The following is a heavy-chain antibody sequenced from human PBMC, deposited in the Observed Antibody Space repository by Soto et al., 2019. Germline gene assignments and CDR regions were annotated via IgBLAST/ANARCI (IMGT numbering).Heavy chain of an antibody. D-gene: IGHD3-22*01. CDR2: IDWDDGK. Sequence: SGPTLVNPTQTLTLTCTFSGFSLSTSGMCVSWIRQPPGKALEWLALIDWDDGKYYSTSLKTRLTISKDTSKNQVVLTMTYMDPVDTATYYCARSTNFYDSSGYYPDYWGQGTLVTV. CDR1: GFSLSTSGMC. J-gene: IGHJ4*02. CDR3: ARSTNFYDSSGYYPDY. V-gene: IGHV2-70*01.